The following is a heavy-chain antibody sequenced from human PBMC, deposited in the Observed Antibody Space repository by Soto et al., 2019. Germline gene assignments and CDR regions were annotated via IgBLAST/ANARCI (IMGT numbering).Heavy chain of an antibody. V-gene: IGHV4-59*01. CDR1: GVSITNYY. D-gene: IGHD1-20*01. CDR3: AREQYNWKL. J-gene: IGHJ4*02. CDR2: VYHTGNT. Sequence: PSETLSLTCSVSGVSITNYYWTWIRLPPGKGLEWIGYVYHTGNTFYNPSLKSRVTISLDTPKNQVSLSLRSVTAADTAVYHCAREQYNWKLWGQGTLVTVSS.